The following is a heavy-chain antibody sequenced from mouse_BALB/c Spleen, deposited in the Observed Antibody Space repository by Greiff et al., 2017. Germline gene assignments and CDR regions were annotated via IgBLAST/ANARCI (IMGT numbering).Heavy chain of an antibody. V-gene: IGHV2-9*02. CDR1: GFSLTSYG. D-gene: IGHD1-1*01. CDR2: IWAGGST. J-gene: IGHJ3*01. Sequence: VKLVESGPGLVAPSQSLSITCTVSGFSLTSYGVHWVRQPPGKGLEWLGVIWAGGSTNYNSALMSRLSISKDNSKSQVFLKMNSLQTDDTAMYYCARPYYGSSYWFAYWGQGTLVTVSA. CDR3: ARPYYGSSYWFAY.